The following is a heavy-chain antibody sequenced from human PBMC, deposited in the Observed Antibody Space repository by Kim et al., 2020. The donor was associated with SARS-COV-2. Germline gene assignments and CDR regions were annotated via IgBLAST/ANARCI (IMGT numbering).Heavy chain of an antibody. CDR1: GVTFSSYG. CDR3: AGGYDY. CDR2: IWYDGSNK. V-gene: IGHV3-33*01. Sequence: GGSLRLSCAASGVTFSSYGMHWVRQAPGKGLEWVVVIWYDGSNKYYADSVKGRFTISRDNSKNTLYLQMNSLIAEDTAVYYCAGGYDYWGQGTLVTVSS. D-gene: IGHD3-22*01. J-gene: IGHJ4*02.